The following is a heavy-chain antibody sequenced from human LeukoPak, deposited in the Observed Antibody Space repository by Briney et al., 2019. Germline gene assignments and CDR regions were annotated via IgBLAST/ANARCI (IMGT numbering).Heavy chain of an antibody. D-gene: IGHD3-3*01. CDR2: ISSSSSTI. Sequence: GGSLRLSCAASGFTFSSYSMNWVRQAPGKGLEWVSYISSSSSTIYYADSVKGRFTISRDNAKNSLYLQMNSLRDEDTAVYYCARDQGGLYDFWSGYEDNYFDYWGQGTLVTVSS. CDR3: ARDQGGLYDFWSGYEDNYFDY. J-gene: IGHJ4*02. CDR1: GFTFSSYS. V-gene: IGHV3-48*02.